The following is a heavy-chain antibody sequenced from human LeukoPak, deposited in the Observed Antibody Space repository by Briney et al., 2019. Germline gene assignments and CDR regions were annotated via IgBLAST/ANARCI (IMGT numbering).Heavy chain of an antibody. CDR2: IKVDGSEK. CDR3: ARGGGRHVEY. CDR1: GFTFSSYW. V-gene: IGHV3-7*05. D-gene: IGHD2/OR15-2a*01. J-gene: IGHJ4*02. Sequence: GGSLRFSCAASGFTFSSYWMSWVRQAPGKGLEWVANIKVDGSEKNYVDSVKGRFTISRDNAKNSLYLQMNSRRAEDTAVYYCARGGGRHVEYWGQGNLVTVSS.